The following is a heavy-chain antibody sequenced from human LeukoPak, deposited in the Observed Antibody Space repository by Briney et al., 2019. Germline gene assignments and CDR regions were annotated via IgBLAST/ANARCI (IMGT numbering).Heavy chain of an antibody. CDR3: ARVLTGLRLFGY. CDR2: VSYSGIT. J-gene: IGHJ4*02. Sequence: KTSETLSLTCTLSGVSISSYSWSWIREPPGKGLEWIGHVSYSGITKNPSLKSRLTISFDTSKNQFSLKLSSVTAADTAVYYCARVLTGLRLFGYWGQGTLVTVSS. CDR1: GVSISSYS. D-gene: IGHD3-9*01. V-gene: IGHV4-59*01.